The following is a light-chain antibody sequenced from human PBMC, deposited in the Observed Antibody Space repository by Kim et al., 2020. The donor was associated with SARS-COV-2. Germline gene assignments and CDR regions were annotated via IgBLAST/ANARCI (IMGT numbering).Light chain of an antibody. V-gene: IGLV1-44*01. J-gene: IGLJ2*01. CDR3: AAWDDSLNGVV. CDR1: SSNIGSNT. CDR2: SND. Sequence: QSVLTQPPSASGTPGQRVTISCSGSSSNIGSNTVNWYQLLPGTGPKLLIYSNDARPSGVPDRLSGSKSVTSASLAISGLQSDDEADYYCAAWDDSLNGVVFGGGTQLTVL.